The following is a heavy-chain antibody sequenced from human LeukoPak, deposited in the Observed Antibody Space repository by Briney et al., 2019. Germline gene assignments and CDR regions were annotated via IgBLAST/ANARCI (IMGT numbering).Heavy chain of an antibody. CDR1: GYTFTGHA. V-gene: IGHV7-4-1*02. CDR3: AKGGWVAVTGMDS. CDR2: INTKTGDP. D-gene: IGHD6-19*01. J-gene: IGHJ4*02. Sequence: APVKVSCTASGYTFTGHAMNWVRQAPGQGPEWMGYINTKTGDPTYAQGFTGRFVFSLDTSVSTAYLQISSLKPEDTGVYYCAKGGWVAVTGMDSWGQGTLVTVSS.